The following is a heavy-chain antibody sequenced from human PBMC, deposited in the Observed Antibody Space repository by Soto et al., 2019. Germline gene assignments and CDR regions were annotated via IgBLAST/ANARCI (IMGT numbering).Heavy chain of an antibody. CDR1: GGTFSSYA. Sequence: ASVKVSCKASGGTFSSYAISWVRQAPGQGLEWMGGIIPIFGTANYAQKFQGRVTITADESTSTAYMELSSLRSEDTAVYYCARITWGRSGPYYFDYWGQGTLVTVSS. D-gene: IGHD3-16*01. CDR3: ARITWGRSGPYYFDY. V-gene: IGHV1-69*13. CDR2: IIPIFGTA. J-gene: IGHJ4*02.